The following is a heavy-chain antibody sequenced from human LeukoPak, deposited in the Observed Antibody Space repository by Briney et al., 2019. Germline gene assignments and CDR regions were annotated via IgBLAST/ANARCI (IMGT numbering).Heavy chain of an antibody. CDR2: ISSSGST. CDR1: GDSISSGDYY. V-gene: IGHV4-61*02. D-gene: IGHD3-22*01. J-gene: IGHJ3*02. CDR3: ARGPYYYDSSGAFDI. Sequence: SQTLSLTCTVSGDSISSGDYYWSWIRQPAGKGLEWIGRISSSGSTNYNPSLKSRVTISVDTSKNQFSLKLSSVTAPDTAVYFCARGPYYYDSSGAFDIWGQGTMVTVSS.